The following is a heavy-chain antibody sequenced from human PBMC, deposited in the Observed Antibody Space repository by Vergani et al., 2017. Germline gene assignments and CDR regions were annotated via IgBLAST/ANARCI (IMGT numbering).Heavy chain of an antibody. J-gene: IGHJ4*02. V-gene: IGHV4-34*01. D-gene: IGHD3-22*01. CDR3: ARGLRTYYDSSGYFDY. CDR2: NYYSGST. CDR1: GGSFSGYY. Sequence: QVQLQQWGAGLLKPSETLSLTCAVYGGSFSGYYWSWIRQHPGKGLEWIGYNYYSGSTYYNPSLKSLVTISVDTSKNQFSLKLSSVTAADTAVYYCARGLRTYYDSSGYFDYWGQGTLVTVSS.